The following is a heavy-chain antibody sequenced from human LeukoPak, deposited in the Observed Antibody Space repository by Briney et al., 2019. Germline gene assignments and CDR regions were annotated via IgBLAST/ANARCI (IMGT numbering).Heavy chain of an antibody. V-gene: IGHV3-30-3*01. CDR2: ISYDGSNK. CDR1: GFTFSSYA. CDR3: ARENTAMVFFDY. J-gene: IGHJ4*02. Sequence: GGSLRLSCAASGFTFSSYAMHWVRQAPGKGLEWVAVISYDGSNKYYADSVKGRFTISRDNSKNTLYLQMNSLRAEDTAVYYCARENTAMVFFDYWGQGTLVTVSS. D-gene: IGHD5-18*01.